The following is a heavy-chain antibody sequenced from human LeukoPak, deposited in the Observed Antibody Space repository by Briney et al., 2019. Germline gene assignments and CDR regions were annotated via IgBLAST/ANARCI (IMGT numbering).Heavy chain of an antibody. CDR3: ARSGTRSGGAFDI. CDR1: GGSISGYY. J-gene: IGHJ3*02. Sequence: SETLSLTCTVSGGSISGYYWSWIRQSPGKGLEWIAYVYSSGSTNYNPSLYSRVTISLDTSKNQFSLKLSSVTAADTAVYFCARSGTRSGGAFDIRGQGTLVTVSS. D-gene: IGHD4-23*01. CDR2: VYSSGST. V-gene: IGHV4-59*08.